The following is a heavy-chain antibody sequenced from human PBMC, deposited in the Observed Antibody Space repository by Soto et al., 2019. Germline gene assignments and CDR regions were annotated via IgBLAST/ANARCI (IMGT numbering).Heavy chain of an antibody. CDR3: ARVSVDVPE. V-gene: IGHV1-2*02. Sequence: QLVQSGAEVKKPGASVRVSCKTSGPTFIAYYIHWMRQAPGQGLEWMGWIDPKSGGTTYEQKFLGRVTMPRDTSINTAYMDLNRLTSDDTAVYYCARVSVDVPEWGQGTLITVSS. CDR2: IDPKSGGT. CDR1: GPTFIAYY. D-gene: IGHD5-12*01. J-gene: IGHJ4*02.